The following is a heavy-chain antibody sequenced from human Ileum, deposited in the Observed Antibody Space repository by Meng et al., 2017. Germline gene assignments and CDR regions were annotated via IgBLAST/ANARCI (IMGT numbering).Heavy chain of an antibody. CDR3: ERVPSGGSGVYGWFDP. D-gene: IGHD3-10*01. CDR1: GGSINRACYY. V-gene: IGHV4-31*03. CDR2: IYYSGTT. J-gene: IGHJ5*02. Sequence: GEPQEVAPGLGKPSQPLSLTCTGSGGSINRACYYGGWIRQHPGKGLEWIGYIYYSGTTYYNPSLKSRVAISIDTSNNQFSLKLSSVTAADTAVYYCERVPSGGSGVYGWFDPWGQGTLVTVSS.